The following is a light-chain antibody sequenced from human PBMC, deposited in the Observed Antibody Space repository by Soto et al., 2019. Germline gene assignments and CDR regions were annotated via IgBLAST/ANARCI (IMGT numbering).Light chain of an antibody. CDR1: QSLSNS. J-gene: IGKJ2*01. CDR2: GAS. CDR3: QHYNSYPYT. V-gene: IGKV1-5*01. Sequence: DIQMTQSPSTLSAFAGDRVTITCRASQSLSNSLAWYQQKPGKAPKLLIYGASSLESGVPSRFSGSGSGTEFTLTISSLQPDDFATYYCQHYNSYPYTFGRGTKLEIK.